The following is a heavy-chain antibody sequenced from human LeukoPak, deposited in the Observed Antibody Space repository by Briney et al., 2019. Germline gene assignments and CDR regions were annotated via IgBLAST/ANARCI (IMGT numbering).Heavy chain of an antibody. CDR1: GFTFGEYA. Sequence: GSLRLSCTASGFTFGEYAMSWIRQPPGKGLEWIGYIYYSGSTNYNPSLKSRVTISVDTSKNQFSLKLSSVTAADTAVYYCARMPQLRHYYGSGRDYYYYYYMDVWGKGTTVTISS. D-gene: IGHD3-10*01. CDR2: IYYSGST. V-gene: IGHV4-59*08. CDR3: ARMPQLRHYYGSGRDYYYYYYMDV. J-gene: IGHJ6*03.